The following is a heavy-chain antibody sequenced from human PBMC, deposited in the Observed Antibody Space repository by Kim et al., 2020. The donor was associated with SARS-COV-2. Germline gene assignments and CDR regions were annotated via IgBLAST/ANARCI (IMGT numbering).Heavy chain of an antibody. Sequence: SETLSLTCTVSGGSISSSSYYWGWIRQPPGKGLEWIGSIYYSGSTYYNPSLKSRLTISVDTSKNHFSLKLSSVTAADTAVYYCARDRGYSSSWYYYGMDVWGQGTTVTVSS. CDR1: GGSISSSSYY. CDR2: IYYSGST. V-gene: IGHV4-39*02. D-gene: IGHD6-13*01. CDR3: ARDRGYSSSWYYYGMDV. J-gene: IGHJ6*02.